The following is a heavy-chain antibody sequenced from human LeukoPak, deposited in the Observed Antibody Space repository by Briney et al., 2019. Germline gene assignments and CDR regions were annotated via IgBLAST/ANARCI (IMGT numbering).Heavy chain of an antibody. CDR1: GFTFNNYA. J-gene: IGHJ5*02. D-gene: IGHD2-8*01. V-gene: IGHV3-23*01. CDR3: AKGLVYLKEGWFDP. CDR2: ISGSGGST. Sequence: PGGSLRLSCAVSGFTFNNYAMSWVRQAPGKGLEWVSVISGSGGSTYYADSVKGRFTISRDNSKNTLYLQMNSLRAEDTAIYYCAKGLVYLKEGWFDPWGQGTLDTVSS.